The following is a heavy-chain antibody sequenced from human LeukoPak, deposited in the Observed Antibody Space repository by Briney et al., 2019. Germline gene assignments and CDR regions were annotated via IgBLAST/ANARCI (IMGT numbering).Heavy chain of an antibody. J-gene: IGHJ6*02. V-gene: IGHV1-8*01. CDR2: MNPNSGNT. CDR3: ARAGDYGDNYHLYYYYYYGMDV. Sequence: ASVKVSCKGSGYTFTSYDSNWVRQATGQGVEWMGWMNPNSGNTGYAQKFQGRVTMTRNTSISTAYMELSSLRSEDTAVYYCARAGDYGDNYHLYYYYYYGMDVWGQGATVTVSS. D-gene: IGHD4-17*01. CDR1: GYTFTSYD.